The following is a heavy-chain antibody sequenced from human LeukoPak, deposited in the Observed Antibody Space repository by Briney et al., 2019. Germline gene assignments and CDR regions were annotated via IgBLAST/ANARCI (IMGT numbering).Heavy chain of an antibody. CDR3: ARVSVAGTGPDY. D-gene: IGHD6-13*01. Sequence: SETLSLTCTVSGGSVSSSNYYWSRIRPPPGKGLQWVGFFSYNVHSDYNPSLKSRVTISVDTSKNQFSLRLSSVTAADTAIYYCARVSVAGTGPDYWGQGTQVTVTS. V-gene: IGHV4-61*01. J-gene: IGHJ4*02. CDR2: FSYNVHS. CDR1: GGSVSSSNYY.